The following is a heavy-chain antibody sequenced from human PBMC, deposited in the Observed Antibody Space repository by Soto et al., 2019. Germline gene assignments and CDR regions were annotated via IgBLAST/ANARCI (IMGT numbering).Heavy chain of an antibody. V-gene: IGHV4-39*02. Sequence: QLQLQESGPGLVKPSETLSLTCTVSNGSISSAIYYWGWIRQPPGKGLEWIGSIYHRGSTYYYPSLQGRVTIPVVTSKYHFALKLSYVPEAGTSVYFCAGRSSFASVQVYFGEISNYKWLDTWGEGTLVTVSS. CDR2: IYHRGST. CDR1: NGSISSAIYY. D-gene: IGHD3-10*01. CDR3: AGRSSFASVQVYFGEISNYKWLDT. J-gene: IGHJ4*02.